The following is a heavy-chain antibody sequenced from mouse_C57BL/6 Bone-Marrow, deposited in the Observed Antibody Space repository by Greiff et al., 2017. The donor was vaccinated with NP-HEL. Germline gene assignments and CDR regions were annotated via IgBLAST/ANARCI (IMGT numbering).Heavy chain of an antibody. CDR1: GYTFTSYW. Sequence: QVQLQQPGAELVKPGASVKLSCKASGYTFTSYWMQWVKQRPGQGLEWIGEIDPSDSYTNYNQKFKGKATLTVDKSSSTAYMQLSSLTSEDSAVDYCARWDYCGSTYAMDYWGQGTSVTVSS. D-gene: IGHD1-1*01. J-gene: IGHJ4*01. CDR3: ARWDYCGSTYAMDY. V-gene: IGHV1-50*01. CDR2: IDPSDSYT.